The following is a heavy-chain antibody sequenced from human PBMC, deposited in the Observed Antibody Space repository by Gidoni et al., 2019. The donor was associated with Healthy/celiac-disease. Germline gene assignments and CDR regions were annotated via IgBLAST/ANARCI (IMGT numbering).Heavy chain of an antibody. D-gene: IGHD3-10*01. CDR1: GGSFSGYY. J-gene: IGHJ4*02. Sequence: QVQLQQWGAGLLKPSETLSLTCAVYGGSFSGYYWRWIRQPPGNGLEWIGEINHSGSTNYNPSLKSRVTISVDTSKNQFSLKLSSVTDADTAVYYCARGRTYYYGSGSYYTLFNCWGQGTLVTVSS. CDR3: ARGRTYYYGSGSYYTLFNC. CDR2: INHSGST. V-gene: IGHV4-34*01.